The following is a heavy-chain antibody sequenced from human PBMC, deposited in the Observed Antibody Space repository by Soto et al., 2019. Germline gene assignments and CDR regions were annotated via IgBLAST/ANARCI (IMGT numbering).Heavy chain of an antibody. CDR2: IYYSGST. Sequence: SETLSLTCTVSGGSISSYYWSWIRQPPGKGLEWIGYIYYSGSTNYNPSLKSRVTISVDTSKNQFSLKLSSVTAADTAVYYCARDASGYSYGYYYYYGMDVWGQGTTVTV. J-gene: IGHJ6*02. CDR3: ARDASGYSYGYYYYYGMDV. D-gene: IGHD5-18*01. CDR1: GGSISSYY. V-gene: IGHV4-59*01.